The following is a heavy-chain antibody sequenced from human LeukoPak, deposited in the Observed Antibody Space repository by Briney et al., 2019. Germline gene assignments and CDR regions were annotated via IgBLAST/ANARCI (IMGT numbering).Heavy chain of an antibody. CDR2: IYSGGRT. V-gene: IGHV3-66*01. Sequence: GGSLRLSCAASGFTVSSNSMSWVRQAPGKGLEWVSVIYSGGRTYYADSVKGRFTISRDNSKNTLDLQMNSLRAEDTAVYYCARSIAARYFDYWGQGTLVTVSS. D-gene: IGHD6-6*01. CDR3: ARSIAARYFDY. CDR1: GFTVSSNS. J-gene: IGHJ4*02.